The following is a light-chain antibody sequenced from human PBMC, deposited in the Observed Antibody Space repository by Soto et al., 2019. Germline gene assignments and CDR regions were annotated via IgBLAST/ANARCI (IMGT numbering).Light chain of an antibody. J-gene: IGKJ2*01. V-gene: IGKV2-28*01. CDR2: LGS. Sequence: DIVMTQSPLSLAVTPGESASISFRSSQSLLHSNGYNFLDWYLQKAGQSPRLLIYLGSNRASGVPDRFSGSGSGTEFTLTISRVEAEDVGVYYCMQALQTPPYTFGQGTKLEIK. CDR3: MQALQTPPYT. CDR1: QSLLHSNGYNF.